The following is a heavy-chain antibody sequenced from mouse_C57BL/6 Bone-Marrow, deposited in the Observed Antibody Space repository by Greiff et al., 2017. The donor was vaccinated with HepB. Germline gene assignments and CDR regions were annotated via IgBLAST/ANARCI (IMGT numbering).Heavy chain of an antibody. D-gene: IGHD1-1*01. CDR3: ARSGYYYGSSDY. CDR1: GYTFTSYW. V-gene: IGHV1-64*01. Sequence: QVQLKQPGAELVKPGASVKLSCKASGYTFTSYWMHWVKQRPGQGLEWIGMIHPNSGSTNYNEKFKSKATLTVDKSSSTAYMQLSSLTSEDSAVYYCARSGYYYGSSDYWGQGTTLTVSS. J-gene: IGHJ2*01. CDR2: IHPNSGST.